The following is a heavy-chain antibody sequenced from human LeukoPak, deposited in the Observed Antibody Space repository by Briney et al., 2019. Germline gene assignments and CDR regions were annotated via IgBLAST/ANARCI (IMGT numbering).Heavy chain of an antibody. CDR1: NGPITSTKW. D-gene: IGHD2-21*01. CDR3: ASSSLVVVVTYGFDI. J-gene: IGHJ3*02. Sequence: SETLSLTCTVSNGPITSTKWGSWVRQPPGKGLGGFGEISHTGSTNYNPSFNSRVTMSVDKSKSQFSLNMKSVTGADTALYYCASSSLVVVVTYGFDIWGRGTVVTVSS. V-gene: IGHV4-4*02. CDR2: ISHTGST.